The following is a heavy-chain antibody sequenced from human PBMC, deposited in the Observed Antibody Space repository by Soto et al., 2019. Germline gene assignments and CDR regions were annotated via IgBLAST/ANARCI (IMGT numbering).Heavy chain of an antibody. CDR2: ISAYNGNT. Sequence: QVQLVQSGTEVKKPGASVKVSCKASGYTFTSYGISWVRQAPGRGLEWMAWISAYNGNTDFAQNFQDRVTLTTDTSTTTAYLELRSLRSDDTAVYYCARERYCGGGGCSSGHFDYWGQGTLVTVSS. J-gene: IGHJ4*02. CDR3: ARERYCGGGGCSSGHFDY. CDR1: GYTFTSYG. V-gene: IGHV1-18*01. D-gene: IGHD2-15*01.